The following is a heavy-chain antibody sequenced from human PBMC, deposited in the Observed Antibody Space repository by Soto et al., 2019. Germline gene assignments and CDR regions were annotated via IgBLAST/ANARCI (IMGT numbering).Heavy chain of an antibody. CDR2: IMPIFRAP. CDR3: ASWLKGTDIGNYYDGMDV. Sequence: QVQLVQSGAEVKKPGSSVKVSCKASGGAFSDYAFSWVRQAPGQGLEWLGGIMPIFRAPDYAQKFQGRVTITADEFTRPAYMEMNSLRSEDTAVYYCASWLKGTDIGNYYDGMDVWGQGTTVTFS. CDR1: GGAFSDYA. J-gene: IGHJ6*02. D-gene: IGHD2-21*02. V-gene: IGHV1-69*12.